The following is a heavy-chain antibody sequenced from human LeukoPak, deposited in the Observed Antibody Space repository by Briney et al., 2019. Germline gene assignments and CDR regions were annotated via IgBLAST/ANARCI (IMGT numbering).Heavy chain of an antibody. CDR2: ISAYNGNT. D-gene: IGHD4-17*01. CDR3: ARSPMTTVTTLAY. CDR1: GYTFTGYY. V-gene: IGHV1-18*04. J-gene: IGHJ4*02. Sequence: GASVKVSCKASGYTFTGYYMHWVRQAPGQGLEWMGWISAYNGNTNYAQKLQGRVTMTTDTSTSTAYMELRSLRSDDTAVYYCARSPMTTVTTLAYWGQGTLVTVSS.